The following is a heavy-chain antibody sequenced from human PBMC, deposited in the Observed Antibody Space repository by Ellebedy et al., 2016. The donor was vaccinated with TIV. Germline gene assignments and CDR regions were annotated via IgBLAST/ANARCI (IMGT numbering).Heavy chain of an antibody. CDR2: LDYSGRT. Sequence: SETLSLTCSVSAGSISNTIYYWGWIRQPLGKGLEWIGSLDYSGRTSYDPSLESRLTISVDTSRNQFSLKLNSVTAADTAVYYCARGGGSFSDYWGQGTLVTVSS. CDR3: ARGGGSFSDY. D-gene: IGHD2-15*01. CDR1: AGSISNTIYY. V-gene: IGHV4-39*07. J-gene: IGHJ4*02.